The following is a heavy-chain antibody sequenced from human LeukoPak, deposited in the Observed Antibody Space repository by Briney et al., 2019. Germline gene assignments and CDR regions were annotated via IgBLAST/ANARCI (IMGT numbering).Heavy chain of an antibody. CDR2: INHSGST. CDR3: ARGRGSSTKHNTDY. D-gene: IGHD2-2*01. J-gene: IGHJ4*02. Sequence: SETLSLTCAVYGGSFSGYYWSWVRQPPGKGLEWIGEINHSGSTNYNPSLKSRVTISVDTSKNQFSLKLSSVTAADTAVYYCARGRGSSTKHNTDYWGQGTLVTVSS. V-gene: IGHV4-34*01. CDR1: GGSFSGYY.